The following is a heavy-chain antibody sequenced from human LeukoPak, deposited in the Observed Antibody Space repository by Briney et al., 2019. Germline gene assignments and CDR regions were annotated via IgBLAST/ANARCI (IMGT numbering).Heavy chain of an antibody. CDR3: ARELAVAVTGYYYYGMDV. J-gene: IGHJ6*02. CDR1: GFTFSSYA. V-gene: IGHV3-64*01. D-gene: IGHD6-19*01. Sequence: PGGSLRLSCAASGFTFSSYAMHWVRQAPGKGLEYVSAISRNGGSTYYANSVKGRFTISRDNSKNTLYLQMGSLRAEDMAVYYCARELAVAVTGYYYYGMDVWGQGTTVTVSS. CDR2: ISRNGGST.